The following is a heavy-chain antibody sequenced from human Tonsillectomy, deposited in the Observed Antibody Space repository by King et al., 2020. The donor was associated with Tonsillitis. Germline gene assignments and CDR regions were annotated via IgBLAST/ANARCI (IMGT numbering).Heavy chain of an antibody. CDR1: GFTFRSYD. Sequence: VQLVESGGGLVQPGGSLRLSCAASGFTFRSYDMHWVRQATGKGLEWVSAIGTACDTYYPGSVKGRFTNSRENAKNSLYLQMNSLRAEDTAVYYCARVSYGSGSYDYWGQGTLVTVSS. D-gene: IGHD3-10*01. V-gene: IGHV3-13*01. CDR3: ARVSYGSGSYDY. CDR2: IGTACDT. J-gene: IGHJ4*02.